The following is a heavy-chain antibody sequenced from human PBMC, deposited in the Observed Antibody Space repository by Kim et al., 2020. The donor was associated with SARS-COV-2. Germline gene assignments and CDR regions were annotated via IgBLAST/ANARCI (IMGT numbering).Heavy chain of an antibody. CDR3: ARVQRETRFDY. CDR2: IYYNGRT. D-gene: IGHD1-26*01. J-gene: IGHJ4*02. CDR1: GVSFTNKDYH. V-gene: IGHV4-39*07. Sequence: SETLSLTCTVSGVSFTNKDYHWGWIRQPPGKGLEWIGTIYYNGRTYYNPSLKGRVDMSVDTSNNQFSLKLTSVTAADTAVYYCARVQRETRFDYWGQGTLVTVSA.